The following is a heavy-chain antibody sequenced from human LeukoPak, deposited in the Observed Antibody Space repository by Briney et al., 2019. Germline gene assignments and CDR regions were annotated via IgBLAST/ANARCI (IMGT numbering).Heavy chain of an antibody. CDR3: AKAGGVGYYFDY. Sequence: GGSLRLSCAASGFTFSSYEVNWVRQAPGKGLEWVSAISDSRSSTYYADSIKGRFTISRDNSKNTLYLQMNSLRAEDTAVYYCAKAGGVGYYFDYWGQGTLVTVSS. V-gene: IGHV3-23*01. CDR1: GFTFSSYE. CDR2: ISDSRSST. D-gene: IGHD2-8*01. J-gene: IGHJ4*02.